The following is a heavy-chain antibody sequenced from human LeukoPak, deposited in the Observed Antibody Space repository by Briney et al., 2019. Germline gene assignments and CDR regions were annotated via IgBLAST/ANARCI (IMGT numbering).Heavy chain of an antibody. D-gene: IGHD3-9*01. V-gene: IGHV3-7*01. CDR3: ARGSWPFDR. CDR2: IKQDGRET. CDR1: GFAFDTCW. Sequence: GGSLRLSCAASGFAFDTCWMGWVRQAPGKGLEWVATIKQDGRETYYVDDVKGRFTISRDNAKNSLFLEMNSLSVEDTAVYYCARGSWPFDRWGQGTLVTVSS. J-gene: IGHJ4*02.